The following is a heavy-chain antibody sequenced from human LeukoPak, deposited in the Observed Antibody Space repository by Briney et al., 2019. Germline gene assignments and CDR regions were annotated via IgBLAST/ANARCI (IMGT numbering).Heavy chain of an antibody. Sequence: SETLSLTCAVYGGSFSGYYWSWIRQPPGKGLEWIGEINHSGSTNYNPSLKSRVTISVDTSKNQFSLKLSSVTAADTAVYYCARAHTYYYDSSGYWGGGSWVDYWGQGTLVTVSS. V-gene: IGHV4-34*01. CDR2: INHSGST. CDR1: GGSFSGYY. CDR3: ARAHTYYYDSSGYWGGGSWVDY. J-gene: IGHJ4*02. D-gene: IGHD3-22*01.